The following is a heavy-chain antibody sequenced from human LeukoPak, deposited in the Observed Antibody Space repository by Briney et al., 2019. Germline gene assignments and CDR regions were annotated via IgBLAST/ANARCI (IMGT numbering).Heavy chain of an antibody. J-gene: IGHJ4*02. D-gene: IGHD6-19*01. CDR2: IKQDGSEK. CDR3: ARDPGDIVVAGTFDY. CDR1: GFTFSSYW. Sequence: GGSLRLSCAASGFTFSSYWMSWVRQAPGKGLEWVANIKQDGSEKYYVDSVKGRFTISRDNAKNSLYLQMNSLRAEDTALYYCARDPGDIVVAGTFDYWGQGTLVTVSS. V-gene: IGHV3-7*03.